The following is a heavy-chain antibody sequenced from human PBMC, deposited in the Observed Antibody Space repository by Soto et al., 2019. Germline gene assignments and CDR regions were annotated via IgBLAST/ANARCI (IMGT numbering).Heavy chain of an antibody. Sequence: EVQLLESGGGSVQPGGSLRLSCAASGFMFSSYAMTWVRQVPGKGLEWVSAISGGGGITHYADSVRGRFTISRDNPENTLYLQMNSLRAEDTAVYYCAKDKSRGVTVTADYWGQGTLVTVSS. CDR1: GFMFSSYA. CDR3: AKDKSRGVTVTADY. CDR2: ISGGGGIT. J-gene: IGHJ4*02. D-gene: IGHD4-17*01. V-gene: IGHV3-23*01.